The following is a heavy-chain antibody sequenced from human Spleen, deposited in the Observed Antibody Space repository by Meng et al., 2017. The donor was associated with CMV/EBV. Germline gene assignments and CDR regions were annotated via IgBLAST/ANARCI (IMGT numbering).Heavy chain of an antibody. CDR3: AKDRGFWGGYFDY. CDR2: IWYDGNGK. J-gene: IGHJ4*02. CDR1: CITFKNDG. Sequence: AASCITFKNDGRSWVRQAAGKGLGLGAIIWYDGNGKHDVDAVKRRITITRDNSMDTLYLHMNRLRDEDTAVYYGAKDRGFWGGYFDYWGQGALVTVSS. V-gene: IGHV3-33*06. D-gene: IGHD3-3*01.